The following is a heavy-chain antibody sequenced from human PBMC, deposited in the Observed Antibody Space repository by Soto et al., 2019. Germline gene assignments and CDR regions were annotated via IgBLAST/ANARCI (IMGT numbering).Heavy chain of an antibody. CDR2: ITSSSDTI. CDR1: GFTFSSFH. Sequence: GGSLRLSCAASGFTFSSFHMNWVRQAPWRGLEWVAYITSSSDTIYYSDSVKGRFTISRDNSKNTLYLQMNSLRAEDTAVYYCARDPSSIAAAGTPDYWGQGTLVTVSS. CDR3: ARDPSSIAAAGTPDY. J-gene: IGHJ4*02. D-gene: IGHD6-13*01. V-gene: IGHV3-48*01.